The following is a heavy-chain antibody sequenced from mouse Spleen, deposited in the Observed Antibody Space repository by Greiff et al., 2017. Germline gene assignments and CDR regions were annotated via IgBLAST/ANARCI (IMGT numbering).Heavy chain of an antibody. CDR3: TREEGYYGDYAMDY. V-gene: IGHV5-9-1*02. Sequence: EVKLMESGEGLVKPGGSLKLSCAASGFTFSSYAMSWVRQTPEKRLEWVAYISSGGDYIYYADTVKGRFTISRDNARNTLYLQMSSLKSEDTAMYYCTREEGYYGDYAMDYWGQGTSVTVSS. J-gene: IGHJ4*01. D-gene: IGHD1-1*01. CDR2: ISSGGDYI. CDR1: GFTFSSYA.